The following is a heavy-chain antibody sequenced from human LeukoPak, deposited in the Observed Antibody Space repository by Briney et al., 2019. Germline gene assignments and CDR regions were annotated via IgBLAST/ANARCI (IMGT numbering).Heavy chain of an antibody. J-gene: IGHJ4*02. CDR1: GGSISSYY. D-gene: IGHD6-13*01. V-gene: IGHV4-59*01. CDR3: ARGPFGYSSSWYEDY. Sequence: SETLSLTCTVSGGSISSYYWSWIRQPPGKGLEWIGYIYYSGSTNYNPSLKSRVTISVDTSKNQFSLKLSSATAADTAVYYCARGPFGYSSSWYEDYWGQGTLVTVSS. CDR2: IYYSGST.